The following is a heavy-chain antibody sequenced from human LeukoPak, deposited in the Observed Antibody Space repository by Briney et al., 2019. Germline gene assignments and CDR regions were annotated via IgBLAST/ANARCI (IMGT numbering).Heavy chain of an antibody. CDR1: GFTFISYA. Sequence: GGSLRLSCAASGFTFISYAMHWVRQAPGKGLEWVSIISYDGSNKYYADSVKGRFTISRDNAKNTLYLQMNSLRAEDTAVYFCARDLGSGGSCYRNWGQGTLVTVSS. CDR2: ISYDGSNK. V-gene: IGHV3-30-3*01. CDR3: ARDLGSGGSCYRN. J-gene: IGHJ4*02. D-gene: IGHD2-15*01.